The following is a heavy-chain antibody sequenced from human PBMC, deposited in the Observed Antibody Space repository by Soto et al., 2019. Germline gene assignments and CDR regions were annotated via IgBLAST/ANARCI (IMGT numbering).Heavy chain of an antibody. V-gene: IGHV3-23*01. D-gene: IGHD3-16*01. J-gene: IGHJ4*02. CDR1: GFKFSNYA. CDR2: ISATGGGT. Sequence: PGGSLRLSCAASGFKFSNYAMSWVRQAPGKGLEWVSLISATGGGTYYADSVKGRFTISRDNSHNTLYLQVHSLTAEDTAVYYCAKDRRAGGNSAFYFDFWGRGGQVNVSS. CDR3: AKDRRAGGNSAFYFDF.